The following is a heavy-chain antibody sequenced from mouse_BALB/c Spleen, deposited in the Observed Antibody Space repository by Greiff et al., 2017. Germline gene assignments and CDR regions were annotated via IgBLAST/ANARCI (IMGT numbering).Heavy chain of an antibody. J-gene: IGHJ4*01. D-gene: IGHD1-1*01. CDR1: GYTFTDYN. CDR2: INPNNGGT. Sequence: VQLKQSGPELVKPGASVKIPCKASGYTFTDYNMDWVKQSHGKSLEWIGDINPNNGGTIYNQKFKGKATLTVDKSSSTAYMELRSLTSEDTAVYYCARRDYGRGGYAMDYWGQGTSVTVSS. V-gene: IGHV1-18*01. CDR3: ARRDYGRGGYAMDY.